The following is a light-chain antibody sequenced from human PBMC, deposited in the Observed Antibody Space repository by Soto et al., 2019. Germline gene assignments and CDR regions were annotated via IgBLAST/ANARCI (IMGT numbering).Light chain of an antibody. J-gene: IGKJ1*01. V-gene: IGKV1-6*01. CDR3: LQDYNYPRT. Sequence: AIQMTQSPSSLSASVGDRVTITCRASQGIRNDLGWYQQKPGKAPNLLIYAASNLESGVPSRFSGSVSGTDFTLTISSLQPEDFASYYCLQDYNYPRTFGQGAKVEIK. CDR1: QGIRND. CDR2: AAS.